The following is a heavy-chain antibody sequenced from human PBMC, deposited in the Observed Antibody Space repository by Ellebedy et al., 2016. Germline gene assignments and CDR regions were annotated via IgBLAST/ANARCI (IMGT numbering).Heavy chain of an antibody. CDR1: GGSISSSSYY. CDR2: IYYSGST. CDR3: ARHSYNWNYERGDY. V-gene: IGHV4-39*01. Sequence: SETLSLXXTVSGGSISSSSYYWGWIRQPPGKGLEWIGSIYYSGSTYYNPSLKSRVIISVDTSKNQFSLKLSSVTAADTAVYYCARHSYNWNYERGDYWGQGTLVTVSS. D-gene: IGHD1-7*01. J-gene: IGHJ4*02.